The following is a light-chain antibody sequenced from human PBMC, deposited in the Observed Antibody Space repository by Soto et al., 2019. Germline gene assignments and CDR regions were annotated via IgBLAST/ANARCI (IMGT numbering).Light chain of an antibody. Sequence: QSVLTQPPSASGSPGQSVTLSCTGSSSDVGTYNYVSWYQQHPGKAPKVMIYEVSNRPSGVSNRFSGSKSGNTASLTISGLQAEDEADYYCSSYTSSSTLVFGGGTKVTVL. V-gene: IGLV2-14*01. CDR1: SSDVGTYNY. CDR3: SSYTSSSTLV. CDR2: EVS. J-gene: IGLJ2*01.